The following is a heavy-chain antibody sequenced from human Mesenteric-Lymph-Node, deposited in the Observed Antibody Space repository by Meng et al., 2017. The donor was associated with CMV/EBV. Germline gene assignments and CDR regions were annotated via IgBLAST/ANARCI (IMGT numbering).Heavy chain of an antibody. CDR3: ARDQGGYCSSTSCRGGAFDI. CDR1: GFTFSDYY. V-gene: IGHV3-11*04. J-gene: IGHJ3*02. D-gene: IGHD2-2*01. CDR2: IISSGSTI. Sequence: GGSLRLSCAASGFTFSDYYVSWIRQAPGKGLEWVSYIISSGSTIYHADSVKGRFTISRDNAKNSLYLQMNSLRAEDTAVYYCARDQGGYCSSTSCRGGAFDIWGQGTMVTVSS.